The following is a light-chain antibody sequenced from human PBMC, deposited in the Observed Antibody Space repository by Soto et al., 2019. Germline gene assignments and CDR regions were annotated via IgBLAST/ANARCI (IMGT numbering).Light chain of an antibody. CDR1: QSVRNSY. V-gene: IGKV3-20*01. Sequence: IVLTQSPGTLSLSPGERATLSCRASQSVRNSYLAWYQQKPGQAPRLLIYGAFSRATGIPDRFSGSGSGTDFTLTISRLEPEDFAVYYCQQSDISPTWTLGQGTKVDIK. CDR3: QQSDISPTWT. CDR2: GAF. J-gene: IGKJ1*01.